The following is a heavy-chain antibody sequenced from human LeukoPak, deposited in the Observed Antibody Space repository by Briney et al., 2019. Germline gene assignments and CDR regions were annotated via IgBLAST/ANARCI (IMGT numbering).Heavy chain of an antibody. CDR1: GYTFTSYG. V-gene: IGHV1-18*01. CDR3: ARDYVHYYYMDV. J-gene: IGHJ6*03. CDR2: IGGYNGNT. Sequence: ASVKVSCKASGYTFTSYGISWVRQAPGQGLEWMGWIGGYNGNTNYAQKLQGRVTMTTDTSTSTAYMELRSLRSDDTAVYYCARDYVHYYYMDVWGKGTTVTVSS. D-gene: IGHD3-16*01.